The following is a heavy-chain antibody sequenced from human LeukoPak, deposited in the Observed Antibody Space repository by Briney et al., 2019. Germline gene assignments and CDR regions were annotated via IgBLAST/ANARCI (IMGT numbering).Heavy chain of an antibody. V-gene: IGHV5-51*01. CDR1: GYSFTNYW. Sequence: GESLKISCMGSGYSFTNYWIVWVRQMPGKGLEWMGIIYPDDSDITYSPSFQGQVTISADKSISTAYLQWSSLKASDTAMYYCARITIAAAAVDYWGQGTLVTVSS. CDR3: ARITIAAAAVDY. CDR2: IYPDDSDI. D-gene: IGHD6-13*01. J-gene: IGHJ4*02.